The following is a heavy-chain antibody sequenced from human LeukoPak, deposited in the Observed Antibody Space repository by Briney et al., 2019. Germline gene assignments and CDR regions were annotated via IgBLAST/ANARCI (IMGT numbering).Heavy chain of an antibody. D-gene: IGHD6-19*01. J-gene: IGHJ1*01. Sequence: LSGGTLRLSCAASGFTFSAFGMSWVRQAPGKGLEWVSCVIDSGIDTYYADSVKGRFTISRDNSKNTLYLQMNSLRAEDTAVYYCAKSPDSSGWISSGYEYFQHWGQGTLVTVSS. V-gene: IGHV3-23*01. CDR2: VIDSGIDT. CDR3: AKSPDSSGWISSGYEYFQH. CDR1: GFTFSAFG.